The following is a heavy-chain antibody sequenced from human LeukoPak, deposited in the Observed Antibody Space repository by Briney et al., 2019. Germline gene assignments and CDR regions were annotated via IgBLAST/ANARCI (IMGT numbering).Heavy chain of an antibody. V-gene: IGHV3-30*18. CDR3: AKDEIGAVAGLIDY. D-gene: IGHD6-19*01. CDR2: ISYDGSNK. CDR1: GFTVSSYG. J-gene: IGHJ4*02. Sequence: SGGSLRLSCAASGFTVSSYGVDWVRQAPGKGLEWGALISYDGSNKYYADSVKGRFTSSRDNSKNTLYLQMNSLRAEDTAVYYCAKDEIGAVAGLIDYWGQGTLVTVSS.